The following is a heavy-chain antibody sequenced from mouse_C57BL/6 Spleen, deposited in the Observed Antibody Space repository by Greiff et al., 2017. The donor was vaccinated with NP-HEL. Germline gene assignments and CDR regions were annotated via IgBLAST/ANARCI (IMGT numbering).Heavy chain of an antibody. CDR2: IYPRSGNT. V-gene: IGHV1-81*01. D-gene: IGHD2-3*01. Sequence: QVQLQQSGAELARPGASVKLSCKASGYTFTSYGISWVKQRTGQGLEWIGEIYPRSGNTYYNEKFKGTATLTADKSSSTAYMELRSLTSEDSAVYFCARRYDGYYNVDYWGQGTTLTVSS. J-gene: IGHJ2*01. CDR1: GYTFTSYG. CDR3: ARRYDGYYNVDY.